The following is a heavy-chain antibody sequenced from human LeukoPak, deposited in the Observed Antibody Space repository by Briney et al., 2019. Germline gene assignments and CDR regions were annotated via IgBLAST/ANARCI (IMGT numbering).Heavy chain of an antibody. CDR2: IIPIFGTA. Sequence: ASVKVSCKASGGTFSSYAISWVRQAPGQGLEWMGGIIPIFGTANYARKFQGRVTITADESTSTAYMELSSLRSEDTAVYYCARAYYYDSSGYYRSPFDYWGQGTLVTVSS. CDR3: ARAYYYDSSGYYRSPFDY. J-gene: IGHJ4*02. D-gene: IGHD3-22*01. V-gene: IGHV1-69*13. CDR1: GGTFSSYA.